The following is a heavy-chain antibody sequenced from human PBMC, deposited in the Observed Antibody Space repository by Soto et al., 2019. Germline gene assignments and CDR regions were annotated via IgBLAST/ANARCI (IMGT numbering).Heavy chain of an antibody. CDR3: AREPNYFDY. V-gene: IGHV1-18*01. Sequence: ASVNVSSKASRYTFTSYGLSWVRQAPGQGLEWMGWISAYNGNTKYAQKLQGRVTMTTDTSTSTAYMELRSLRSDDTAVYYCAREPNYFDYWGQGTLVTVSS. CDR1: RYTFTSYG. J-gene: IGHJ4*02. CDR2: ISAYNGNT.